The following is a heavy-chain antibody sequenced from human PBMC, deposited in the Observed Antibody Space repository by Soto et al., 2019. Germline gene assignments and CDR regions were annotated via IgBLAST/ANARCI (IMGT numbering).Heavy chain of an antibody. Sequence: GGSMRLSCAASGFTFSSYGMHWVRQATGKGLEWVAVIWYDGSNKYYADSVKGRFTISRDNSKNTLYLQMNSLRAEDTAVYYCARDTWNYGIVAFDIWGQGTMVTVSS. V-gene: IGHV3-33*01. D-gene: IGHD1-7*01. CDR2: IWYDGSNK. CDR3: ARDTWNYGIVAFDI. J-gene: IGHJ3*02. CDR1: GFTFSSYG.